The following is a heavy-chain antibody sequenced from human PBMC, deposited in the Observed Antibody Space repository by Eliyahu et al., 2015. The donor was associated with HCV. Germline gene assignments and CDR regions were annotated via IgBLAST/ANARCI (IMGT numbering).Heavy chain of an antibody. J-gene: IGHJ4*02. Sequence: QITLKESGPSLLKPTQTLTLTCTVSGFSLSTPGEGVGWVRQPPGKALDWLALLFWNDDKRFKSSLTNRLTITRDTSTNQVVLTLTNVDPVDTATYYCVHRRIASSGTGFFDSWGLGTLVTVSS. D-gene: IGHD6-13*01. CDR2: LFWNDDK. V-gene: IGHV2-5*01. CDR1: GFSLSTPGEG. CDR3: VHRRIASSGTGFFDS.